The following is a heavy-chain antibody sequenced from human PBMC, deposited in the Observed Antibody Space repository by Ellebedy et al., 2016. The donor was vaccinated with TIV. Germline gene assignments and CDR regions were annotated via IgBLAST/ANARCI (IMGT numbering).Heavy chain of an antibody. J-gene: IGHJ6*03. Sequence: GESLKISCTASGFTFSNYWMSWVRQAPGKGLEWVSNINQDGSEKNYVDSVKGRITISRDDAKNSLYLQMKSLRAEDTAVYYCARNSRSRLIPAYFYYIDVWGKGTTVTVSS. V-gene: IGHV3-7*01. CDR2: INQDGSEK. D-gene: IGHD3-16*01. CDR1: GFTFSNYW. CDR3: ARNSRSRLIPAYFYYIDV.